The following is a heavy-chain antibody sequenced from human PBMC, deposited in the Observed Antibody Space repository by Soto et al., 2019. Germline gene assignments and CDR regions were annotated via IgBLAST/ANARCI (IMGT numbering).Heavy chain of an antibody. Sequence: GGSLRLSCAASGFTFSNFNMNWVRQAPGKGLEWISYFSTTSAIYYADSVKGRFTVSRDNAKNSLYLQMDSLRDEDTAVYYCVRDAYWAFDYWGQGT. CDR3: VRDAYWAFDY. D-gene: IGHD3-16*01. J-gene: IGHJ4*02. CDR2: FSTTSAI. V-gene: IGHV3-48*02. CDR1: GFTFSNFN.